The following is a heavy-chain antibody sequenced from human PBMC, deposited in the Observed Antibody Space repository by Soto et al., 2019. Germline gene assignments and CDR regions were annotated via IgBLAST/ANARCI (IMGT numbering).Heavy chain of an antibody. CDR3: AYPFDGRLYVFDY. CDR2: ISGSGGST. Sequence: EVQLLESGGGLVQPGGSLRLSCAASGFTFSSYVMNWVRQAPGRGLEWVSTISGSGGSTYYADSVKGRFTISRDNSKKTVYVHNNSLRAEDTTIYYCAYPFDGRLYVFDYCGQGTLVTVSS. J-gene: IGHJ4*02. D-gene: IGHD2-2*02. V-gene: IGHV3-23*01. CDR1: GFTFSSYV.